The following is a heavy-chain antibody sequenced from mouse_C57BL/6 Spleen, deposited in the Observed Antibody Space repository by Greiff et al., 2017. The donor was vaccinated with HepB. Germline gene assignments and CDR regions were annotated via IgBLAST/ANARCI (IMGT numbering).Heavy chain of an antibody. J-gene: IGHJ2*01. Sequence: VQLQQSGAELVRPGTSVKMSCKASGYTFTNYWIGWAKQRPGHGLEWIGDIYPGGGYTNYNEKFKGKATLTADKSASTAYMQFSSLTSEDSAIYYCARNRRGYGSSYLGYWGEVTTLTVSS. CDR1: GYTFTNYW. D-gene: IGHD1-1*01. V-gene: IGHV1-63*01. CDR3: ARNRRGYGSSYLGY. CDR2: IYPGGGYT.